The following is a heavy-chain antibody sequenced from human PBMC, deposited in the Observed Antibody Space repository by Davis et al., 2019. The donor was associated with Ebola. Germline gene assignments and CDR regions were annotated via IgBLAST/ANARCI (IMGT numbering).Heavy chain of an antibody. Sequence: GESLKISCAASGFTFNSYSMNWVRQAPGKGLEWVSSISSSSSYIYYADSVKGRFTISGDNAKNSLYLQMNSLRAEDTAVYYCARDGYCSSTSCYLDLDYWGQGTLVTVSS. CDR2: ISSSSSYI. D-gene: IGHD2-2*01. V-gene: IGHV3-21*01. CDR3: ARDGYCSSTSCYLDLDY. J-gene: IGHJ4*02. CDR1: GFTFNSYS.